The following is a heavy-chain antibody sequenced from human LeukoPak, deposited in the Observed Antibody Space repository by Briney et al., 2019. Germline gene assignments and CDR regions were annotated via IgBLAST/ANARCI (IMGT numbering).Heavy chain of an antibody. CDR2: ISGSGGST. CDR3: AKVWVRGVIITRANWFDP. J-gene: IGHJ5*02. D-gene: IGHD3-10*01. V-gene: IGHV3-23*01. CDR1: GFTFSSYA. Sequence: PGGSLRLSCAASGFTFSSYAMSWVRQAPGKGLEWVSAISGSGGSTYYADSVRGRFTISRDNSKNTLYLQMNSLRAEDTAVYYCAKVWVRGVIITRANWFDPWGQGTLVTVSS.